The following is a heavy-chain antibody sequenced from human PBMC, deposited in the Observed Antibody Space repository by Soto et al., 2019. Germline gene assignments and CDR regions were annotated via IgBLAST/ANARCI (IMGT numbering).Heavy chain of an antibody. CDR2: INAGNGNT. CDR1: GYTFTSYA. D-gene: IGHD3-3*01. V-gene: IGHV1-3*01. Sequence: VASLKVSCKASGYTFTSYAMHWVRQAPGQRLEWMGWINAGNGNTKYSQKFQGRVTITRDTSASTAYMELSSLRSEDTAVYYCARGRSLDFWSGTVPDVWGQGTTVTVSS. CDR3: ARGRSLDFWSGTVPDV. J-gene: IGHJ6*02.